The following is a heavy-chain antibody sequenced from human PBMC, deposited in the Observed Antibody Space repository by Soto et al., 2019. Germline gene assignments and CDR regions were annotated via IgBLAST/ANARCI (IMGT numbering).Heavy chain of an antibody. J-gene: IGHJ4*02. Sequence: GGSLRLSCAASGFTFSNAWMNWVRQAPGKGLEWVGRIKSKTDGGTTDNAAPVKGRFTISRDDSKNTLYLQMNSLKTEETAVYYCTARTFEYYYDSSGYYTPFDYWGQGTLVTVSS. CDR1: GFTFSNAW. V-gene: IGHV3-15*07. CDR2: IKSKTDGGTT. D-gene: IGHD3-22*01. CDR3: TARTFEYYYDSSGYYTPFDY.